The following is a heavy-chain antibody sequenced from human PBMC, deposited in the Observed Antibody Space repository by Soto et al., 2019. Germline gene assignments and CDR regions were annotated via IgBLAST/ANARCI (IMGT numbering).Heavy chain of an antibody. CDR2: INPSGGST. J-gene: IGHJ3*02. V-gene: IGHV1-46*03. CDR3: ASTHSVAGTMGAFDI. CDR1: GYTFTSYY. Sequence: ASVKVSCKASGYTFTSYYMHWVRQAPGQGLEWMGIINPSGGSTSYAQKFQGRVTMTRDTSTSTVYMELSSLRSEDTAVHYCASTHSVAGTMGAFDIWGQGTMVTVSS. D-gene: IGHD6-19*01.